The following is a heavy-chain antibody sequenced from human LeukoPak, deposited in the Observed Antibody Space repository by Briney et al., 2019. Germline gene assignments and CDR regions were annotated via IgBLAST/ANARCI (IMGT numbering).Heavy chain of an antibody. CDR1: GGSISSSSYY. V-gene: IGHV4-39*07. CDR2: IYYSGST. CDR3: ARASYMVRGHYYMDV. Sequence: SVTLSLTCTVSGGSISSSSYYWGWIRQPPGKGLEWIGSIYYSGSTYYNPSLKSRVTISVDTSKNQFSLKLSSVTAADTAVYYCARASYMVRGHYYMDVWGKGTTVTVSS. D-gene: IGHD3-10*01. J-gene: IGHJ6*03.